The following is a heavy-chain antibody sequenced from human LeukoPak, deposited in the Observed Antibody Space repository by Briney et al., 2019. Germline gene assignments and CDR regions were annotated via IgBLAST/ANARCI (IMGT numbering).Heavy chain of an antibody. J-gene: IGHJ4*02. CDR3: ARGSSHKAKESRTVVDY. D-gene: IGHD2-15*01. Sequence: PGRSLRLSCAASGFTFSSYGMHWVRQAPGKGLEWVAVISYDGSNKYYADSVKGRFTISRDNSKNTLYLQMNSLRAEDTAVYYCARGSSHKAKESRTVVDYWGQGTLVTVSS. V-gene: IGHV3-30*03. CDR2: ISYDGSNK. CDR1: GFTFSSYG.